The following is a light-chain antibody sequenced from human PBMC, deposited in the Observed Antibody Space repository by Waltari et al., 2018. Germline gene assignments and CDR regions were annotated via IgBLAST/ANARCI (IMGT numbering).Light chain of an antibody. Sequence: DIVVTQSPGTLSLSPGERAILACRASQNIPHSYLAWFQQKPGQAPRLLISGTFNRAPGIPARCSASGFGTYFTLTISRLEPEDVAVYYCQQYGAPPFTFGPGTKVDF. V-gene: IGKV3-20*01. CDR3: QQYGAPPFT. CDR1: QNIPHSY. J-gene: IGKJ3*01. CDR2: GTF.